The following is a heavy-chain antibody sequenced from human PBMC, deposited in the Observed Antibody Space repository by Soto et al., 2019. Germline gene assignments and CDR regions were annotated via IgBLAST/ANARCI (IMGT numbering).Heavy chain of an antibody. J-gene: IGHJ6*03. D-gene: IGHD3-16*02. CDR2: ISAYNGNT. CDR1: GYTFTSYG. V-gene: IGHV1-18*01. CDR3: AIDRLGQLTFGGVIVPLYYYYYMDV. Sequence: QVQLVQSGAEVKKPGASVKVSCKASGYTFTSYGISWVRQAPGQGLEWMGWISAYNGNTNYAQKLQGRVTMTTDTSTSTAYMELRSLRSDDTAVYYCAIDRLGQLTFGGVIVPLYYYYYMDVWGKGTTVTVSS.